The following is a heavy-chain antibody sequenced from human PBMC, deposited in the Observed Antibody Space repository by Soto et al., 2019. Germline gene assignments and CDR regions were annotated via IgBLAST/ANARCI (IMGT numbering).Heavy chain of an antibody. CDR2: IIPIFGTT. D-gene: IGHD2-15*01. V-gene: IGHV1-69*12. J-gene: IGHJ2*01. Sequence: QVQLVQSGAEVKKPGSSVKVSCKASGGTFSSYAISWVRQAPGQGLEWMGGIIPIFGTTNYAQKFQGRVTITADESXSTXYMELSSLRSEDTAMYYCARVVTVVKSFHYWYFDLWGRGTLVTVSS. CDR3: ARVVTVVKSFHYWYFDL. CDR1: GGTFSSYA.